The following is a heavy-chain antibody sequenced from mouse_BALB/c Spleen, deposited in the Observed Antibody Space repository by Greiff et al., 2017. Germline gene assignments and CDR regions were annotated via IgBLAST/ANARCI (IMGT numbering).Heavy chain of an antibody. CDR1: GFAFSSYD. Sequence: EVQRVESGGGLVKPGGSLKLSCAASGFAFSSYDMSWVRQTPEKRLEWVAYISSGGGSTYYPDTVKGRFTISRDNAKNTLYLQMSSLKSEDTAMYYCAGTTVEAWFAYWVQGTLVTVSA. CDR2: ISSGGGST. D-gene: IGHD1-1*01. J-gene: IGHJ3*01. V-gene: IGHV5-12-1*01. CDR3: AGTTVEAWFAY.